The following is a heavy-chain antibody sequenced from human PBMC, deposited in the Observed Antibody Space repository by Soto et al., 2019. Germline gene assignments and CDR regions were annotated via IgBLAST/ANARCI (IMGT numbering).Heavy chain of an antibody. Sequence: EVQLLESGGGLVQPGGSLRLSCAASGFTFSSYAMSWVRQAPGKGLEWVSAISGSGGSTYYADSVKGRFTVSRDNSKNTVFLQIDSLRAEDTAVYYCAKEIGGYSYGYKAFEIWGQGTMVTVSS. CDR2: ISGSGGST. CDR1: GFTFSSYA. V-gene: IGHV3-23*01. J-gene: IGHJ3*02. CDR3: AKEIGGYSYGYKAFEI. D-gene: IGHD5-18*01.